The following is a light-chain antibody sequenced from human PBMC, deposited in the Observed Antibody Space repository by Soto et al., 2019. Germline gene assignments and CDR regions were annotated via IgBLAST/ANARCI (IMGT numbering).Light chain of an antibody. CDR1: QSISIY. CDR3: QQYQRWPPT. J-gene: IGKJ1*01. CDR2: DAS. V-gene: IGKV3-11*01. Sequence: EIVLAQSPATLSLSPGERATLSCRASQSISIYLAWYQQKPGQAPRLLIYDASNRATGTPARFSGSGSGTDFTLTISSLEPEDVAVYYCQQYQRWPPTFGQGTKVEIK.